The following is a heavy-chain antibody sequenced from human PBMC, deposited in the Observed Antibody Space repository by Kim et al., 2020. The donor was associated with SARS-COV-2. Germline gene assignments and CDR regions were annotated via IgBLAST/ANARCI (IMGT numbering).Heavy chain of an antibody. V-gene: IGHV3-23*01. J-gene: IGHJ4*02. CDR3: AKDLTVTDPGVDY. Sequence: ADSVKGRFTISRDNSKNTLYLQMNSLRAEDTAVYYCAKDLTVTDPGVDYWGQGTLVTVSS. D-gene: IGHD4-4*01.